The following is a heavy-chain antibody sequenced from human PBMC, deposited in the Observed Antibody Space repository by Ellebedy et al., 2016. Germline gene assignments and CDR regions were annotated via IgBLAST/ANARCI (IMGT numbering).Heavy chain of an antibody. CDR2: ISWNSGSI. Sequence: GGSLRLSCAVSGFPFTAYWLHRVRQAPGKGLEWVASISWNSGSIGYADSVKGRFTISRDNAKNSLFLQMNSLRAEDTALYYCAKDKGWVTAAGTIDYWGQGTLVTVSS. CDR1: GFPFTAYW. CDR3: AKDKGWVTAAGTIDY. D-gene: IGHD6-13*01. V-gene: IGHV3-9*01. J-gene: IGHJ4*02.